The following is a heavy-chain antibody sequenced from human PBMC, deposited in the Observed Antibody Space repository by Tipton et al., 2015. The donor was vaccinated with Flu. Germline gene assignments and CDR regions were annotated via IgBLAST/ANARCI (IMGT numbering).Heavy chain of an antibody. CDR2: IHRSRRS. V-gene: IGHV4-38-2*01. CDR1: GDSIRNDYF. CDR3: ARRDFSNYVSDPKNWFDR. D-gene: IGHD4-11*01. J-gene: IGHJ5*02. Sequence: TLSLTCAVSGDSIRNDYFWGWIRQPPGKGLEWIATIHRSRRSSNNPSLKSRVTISIDTSKNQFSLEMRSVTAADTAVYFCARRDFSNYVSDPKNWFDRWGQGIAVTVSS.